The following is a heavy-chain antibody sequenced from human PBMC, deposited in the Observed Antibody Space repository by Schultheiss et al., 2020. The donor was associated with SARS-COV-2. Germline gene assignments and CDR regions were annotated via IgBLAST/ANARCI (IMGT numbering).Heavy chain of an antibody. V-gene: IGHV4-59*12. CDR3: ARGGGGLKIDY. CDR2: IYYSGST. J-gene: IGHJ4*02. D-gene: IGHD1-26*01. CDR1: GGSISRYY. Sequence: SETLSLTCTLSGGSISRYYWTWIRQPPGKGLEWIGFIYYSGSTNYNPSLKSRVTISLDTSKNQFSLKLSSVTAADTAVYYCARGGGGLKIDYWGQGTLVTVSS.